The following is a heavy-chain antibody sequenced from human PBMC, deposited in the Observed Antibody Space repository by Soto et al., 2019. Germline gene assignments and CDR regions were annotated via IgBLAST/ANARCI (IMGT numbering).Heavy chain of an antibody. CDR2: IIPIFGTA. CDR3: ARDSSSWPQRYYYYYGMDV. J-gene: IGHJ6*02. CDR1: GGTFSSYA. D-gene: IGHD6-13*01. Sequence: QVQLVQSGAEVKKPGSSVKVSCEASGGTFSSYAISWVRQAPGQGLEWMGGIIPIFGTANYAQKFQGRVTITADESTSTAYMELSSLRAEDTAVYYCARDSSSWPQRYYYYYGMDVWVQGTTVTVSS. V-gene: IGHV1-69*01.